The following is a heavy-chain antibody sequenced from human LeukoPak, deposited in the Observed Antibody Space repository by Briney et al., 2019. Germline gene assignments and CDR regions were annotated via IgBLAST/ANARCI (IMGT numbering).Heavy chain of an antibody. V-gene: IGHV4-4*02. CDR2: IYHSGST. J-gene: IGHJ4*02. Sequence: SETLSLTCAVSGGSISSSSGNCWTWVRQPPGKGLEWIGEIYHSGSTNYNPSLKSRVTMLLDKSKNQFSLKLSSVTAADTAVYYCARYCSSTSCPFDYWGQGTLVTVSS. CDR1: GGSISSSSGNC. CDR3: ARYCSSTSCPFDY. D-gene: IGHD2-2*01.